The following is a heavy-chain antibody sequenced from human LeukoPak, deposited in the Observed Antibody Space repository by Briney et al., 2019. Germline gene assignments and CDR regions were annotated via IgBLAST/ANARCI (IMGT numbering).Heavy chain of an antibody. J-gene: IGHJ4*02. CDR3: ARVPYDSSGYYFDY. CDR2: IYYSGST. D-gene: IGHD3-22*01. V-gene: IGHV4-30-4*01. Sequence: SQTLSLTCTVSGGSISSGDYYWSWIRQPPGKGLEWIGYIYYSGSTYYNPSLKSRVTISVDTSKNQFSLKPSSVTAADTAVYYCARVPYDSSGYYFDYWGQGTLVTVSS. CDR1: GGSISSGDYY.